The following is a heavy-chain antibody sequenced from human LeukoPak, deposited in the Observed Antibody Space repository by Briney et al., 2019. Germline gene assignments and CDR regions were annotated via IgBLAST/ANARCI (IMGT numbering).Heavy chain of an antibody. CDR1: GYTFTGYY. D-gene: IGHD6-6*01. J-gene: IGHJ4*02. Sequence: ASVKVSCKVSGYTFTGYYMHWVRQAPGQGLEWMGRINPNSGGTNYAQKFQGRVTMTRDTSISTAYMELSRLRSDDTAVYYCARVDLKYSSSPPGYWGQGTLVTVSS. CDR2: INPNSGGT. V-gene: IGHV1-2*06. CDR3: ARVDLKYSSSPPGY.